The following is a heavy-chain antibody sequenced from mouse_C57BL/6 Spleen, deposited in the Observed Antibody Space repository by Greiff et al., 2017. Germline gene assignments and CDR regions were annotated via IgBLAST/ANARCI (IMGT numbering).Heavy chain of an antibody. Sequence: EVQLVESGGGLVQPGGSLKLSCAASGFTFSDYGMAWVRQAPRKGPEWVAFISNLAYSIYYADTVTGRFTISRENAKNTLYLDMSSLRSENTAMYYCARLSITTVVAYYAMDYWGQGTSVTVSS. D-gene: IGHD1-1*01. CDR1: GFTFSDYG. J-gene: IGHJ4*01. CDR2: ISNLAYSI. V-gene: IGHV5-15*01. CDR3: ARLSITTVVAYYAMDY.